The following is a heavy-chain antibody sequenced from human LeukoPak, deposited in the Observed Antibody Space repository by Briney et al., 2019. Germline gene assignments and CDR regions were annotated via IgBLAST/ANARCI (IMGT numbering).Heavy chain of an antibody. J-gene: IGHJ4*02. Sequence: PSETLSLTCAVYGGSFSGYYWSWIRQPPGKGLEWIGEINHSGSTNYNPSLKSRVTISVDTSKNQFSLKLSSVTAADTAVYYCARGYHSGSYNDYWGQGTLVTVS. D-gene: IGHD1-26*01. CDR1: GGSFSGYY. V-gene: IGHV4-34*01. CDR2: INHSGST. CDR3: ARGYHSGSYNDY.